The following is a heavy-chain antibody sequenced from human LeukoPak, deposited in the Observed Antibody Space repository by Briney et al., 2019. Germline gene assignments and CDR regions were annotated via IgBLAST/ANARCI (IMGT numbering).Heavy chain of an antibody. CDR2: VYRTGNT. CDR1: GGSISAYY. V-gene: IGHV4-4*07. D-gene: IGHD3-9*01. CDR3: ARDDFEYSVHYGMDV. J-gene: IGHJ6*02. Sequence: SETLSLTCSVSGGSISAYYWSWLRQPAGKGLEWIGRVYRTGNTNYNPSLQSRVTMSVDTSKNQISLRLRSVTAADTAVYFCARDDFEYSVHYGMDVWGQGTAVTVSS.